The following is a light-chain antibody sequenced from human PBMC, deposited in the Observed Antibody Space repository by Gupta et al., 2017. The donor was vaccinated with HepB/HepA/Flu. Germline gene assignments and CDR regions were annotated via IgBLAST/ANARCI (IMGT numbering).Light chain of an antibody. CDR3: QQTYTTPLT. CDR1: QSISKF. J-gene: IGKJ4*01. CDR2: AAS. Sequence: IQMTQSPSSLSASVGDRVTITCRASQSISKFLNWYQQKPGKAPKLLIYAASSLQSGVSSRFSGSGSGTDFTLTISSLQPEDFATYYCQQTYTTPLTFGGGTKVEIK. V-gene: IGKV1-39*01.